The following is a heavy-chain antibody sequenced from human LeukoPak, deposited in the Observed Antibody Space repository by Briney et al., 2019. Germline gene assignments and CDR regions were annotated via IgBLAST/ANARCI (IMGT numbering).Heavy chain of an antibody. V-gene: IGHV1-8*02. D-gene: IGHD3-3*01. J-gene: IGHJ6*02. CDR2: MNPNSGNT. CDR1: GYTFTSYG. Sequence: ASVKVSCKASGYTFTSYGINWVRQATGQGLEWMGWMNPNSGNTGYAQKFQGRVTMTRNTSISTAYMELSSLRSEDTAVYYCARGGYDFWSGYSPIYYYGMDVWGQGTTVTVSS. CDR3: ARGGYDFWSGYSPIYYYGMDV.